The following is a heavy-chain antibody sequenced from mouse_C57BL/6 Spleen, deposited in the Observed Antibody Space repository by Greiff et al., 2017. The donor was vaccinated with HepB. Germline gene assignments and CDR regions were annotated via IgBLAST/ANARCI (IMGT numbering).Heavy chain of an antibody. V-gene: IGHV1-80*01. D-gene: IGHD1-1*01. J-gene: IGHJ2*01. CDR1: GYAFSSYW. CDR3: ARSPYYGSSWGYCDN. Sequence: QVQLKQSGAELVKPGASVKISCKASGYAFSSYWMNWVKQRPGKGLEWIGQIYPGDGDTNYNGKFKGKATLTADKSSSPAYMQLSSLTSEDSTVYFCARSPYYGSSWGYCDNWGQGTTHTVSS. CDR2: IYPGDGDT.